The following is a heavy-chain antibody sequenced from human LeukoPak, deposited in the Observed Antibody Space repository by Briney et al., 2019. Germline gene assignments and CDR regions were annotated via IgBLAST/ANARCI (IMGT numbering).Heavy chain of an antibody. CDR1: GYNFNEYH. CDR3: ARHDGVSAPGNY. CDR2: IHPGDSDP. J-gene: IGHJ4*02. V-gene: IGHV5-51*01. Sequence: GESLKISCKTSGYNFNEYHIGWVRQMPGQGLEWIGIIHPGDSDPRYSPSFRGQVTISTDGSIRTAYLQWNSLKASDTAMYYCARHDGVSAPGNYWGQGTLVTVSS. D-gene: IGHD6-13*01.